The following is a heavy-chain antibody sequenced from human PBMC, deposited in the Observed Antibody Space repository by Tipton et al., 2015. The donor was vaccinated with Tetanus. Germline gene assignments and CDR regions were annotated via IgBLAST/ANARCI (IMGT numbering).Heavy chain of an antibody. CDR2: IYYSGST. CDR1: GGSISSGGYY. J-gene: IGHJ3*02. CDR3: ARVHIRSVLAFDI. Sequence: LRLSCTVSGGSISSGGYYWSWIRQHPGKGLEWIGYIYYSGSTYYNPSLKSRVTISVDTSKNQFSLKLSSVTAADTAVYYCARVHIRSVLAFDIWGQGTMVTVSS. V-gene: IGHV4-31*02.